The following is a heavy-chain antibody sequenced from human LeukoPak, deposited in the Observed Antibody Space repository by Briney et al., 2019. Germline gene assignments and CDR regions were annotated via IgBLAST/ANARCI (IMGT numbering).Heavy chain of an antibody. CDR2: IYYSGST. V-gene: IGHV4-30-4*01. D-gene: IGHD2-15*01. Sequence: SQTLSLTCTVSGGSISSGDYYWSWIRQPSGKGLEWIGYIYYSGSTYYNPSLKSRVTISVDTSKNQFSLKLSSVTAADTAVYYCAREFCSGGSCYDGTVFYFDYWGQGTLVTVSS. J-gene: IGHJ4*02. CDR3: AREFCSGGSCYDGTVFYFDY. CDR1: GGSISSGDYY.